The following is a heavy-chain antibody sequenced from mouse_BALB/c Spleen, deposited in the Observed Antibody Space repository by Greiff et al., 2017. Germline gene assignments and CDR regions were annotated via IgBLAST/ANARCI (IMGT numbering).Heavy chain of an antibody. D-gene: IGHD2-10*02. Sequence: QVQLQESGPGLVAPSQSLSITCTVSGFSLTSYGVHWVRQPPGKGLEWLGVIWAGGSTNYNSALMSRLSISKDNSKSQVFLKMNSLQTDDTAMYYCARGEYGNRGYFDVWGAGTTVTVSS. CDR2: IWAGGST. J-gene: IGHJ1*01. CDR1: GFSLTSYG. V-gene: IGHV2-9*02. CDR3: ARGEYGNRGYFDV.